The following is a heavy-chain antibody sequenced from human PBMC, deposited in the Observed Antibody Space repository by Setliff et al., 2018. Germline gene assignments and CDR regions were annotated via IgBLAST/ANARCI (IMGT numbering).Heavy chain of an antibody. CDR3: ARSEVGSGWGA. D-gene: IGHD6-19*01. CDR2: ISVYNCKT. V-gene: IGHV1-18*01. Sequence: ASVKVSCKASGYTFTSYGFSWVRQAPGQGLEWMGWISVYNCKTKYAQKFQGRVTMTRFTSTSTVYMELSSLRSEDTAVYYCARSEVGSGWGAWGQGTLVTVSS. CDR1: GYTFTSYG. J-gene: IGHJ5*02.